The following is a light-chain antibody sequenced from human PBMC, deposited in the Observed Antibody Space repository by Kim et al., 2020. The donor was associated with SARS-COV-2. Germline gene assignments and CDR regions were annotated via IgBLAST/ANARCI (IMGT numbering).Light chain of an antibody. Sequence: EVVMTQSPATLSVSPGDRATLFCRASQSVASSLAWYQQRPGQAPRLLILGASTRATGVPARFSGSGSGTEFTLTITSLQSEDFAVYYCQQYSDWPRNFGQGTKLEI. CDR2: GAS. CDR3: QQYSDWPRN. J-gene: IGKJ2*01. CDR1: QSVASS. V-gene: IGKV3-15*01.